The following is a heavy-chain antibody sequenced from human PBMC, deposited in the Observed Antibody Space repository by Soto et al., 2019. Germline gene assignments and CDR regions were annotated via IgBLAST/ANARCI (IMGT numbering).Heavy chain of an antibody. D-gene: IGHD6-13*01. Sequence: SVKVSCKASGGTFSSCRINWVRQAPGQGLEWAGGIVPIRRTADYAQTFQGRVIITADESARTSYMELRSLRSQDTAVYYCVRDSGAKLSSSWGQGTLVTVSS. CDR3: VRDSGAKLSSS. J-gene: IGHJ4*02. CDR2: IVPIRRTA. V-gene: IGHV1-69*13. CDR1: GGTFSSCR.